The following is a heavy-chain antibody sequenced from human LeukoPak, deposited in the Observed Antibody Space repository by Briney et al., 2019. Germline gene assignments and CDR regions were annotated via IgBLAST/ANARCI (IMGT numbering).Heavy chain of an antibody. CDR1: GYTLTELS. J-gene: IGHJ4*02. CDR3: ATDQTAGSSFDY. Sequence: ASVKVSCKVSGYTLTELSMHWVRQAPGKGLEWMGGFDPEDGETIYAQKFQGRVTMTEDTSTDTAYMELSSLRSEDTAVYYCATDQTAGSSFDYWGQGTLVTVSS. V-gene: IGHV1-24*01. D-gene: IGHD6-13*01. CDR2: FDPEDGET.